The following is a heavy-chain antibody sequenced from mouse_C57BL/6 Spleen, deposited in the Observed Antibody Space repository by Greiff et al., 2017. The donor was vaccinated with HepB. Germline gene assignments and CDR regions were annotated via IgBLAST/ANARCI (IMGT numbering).Heavy chain of an antibody. CDR2: IYPGGGYT. Sequence: VQLQQSGAELVRPGTSVKMSCKASGYTFTNYWIGWAKQRPGHGLEWIGDIYPGGGYTNYPEKFKGKATLTGDKSSSPSYMQFSSLTSEDAAIYYCARSDYGNPWFAYWGQGTLVTVSA. CDR1: GYTFTNYW. J-gene: IGHJ3*01. CDR3: ARSDYGNPWFAY. D-gene: IGHD2-1*01. V-gene: IGHV1-63*01.